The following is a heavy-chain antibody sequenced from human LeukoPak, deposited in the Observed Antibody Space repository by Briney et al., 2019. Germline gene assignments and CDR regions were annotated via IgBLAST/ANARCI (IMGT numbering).Heavy chain of an antibody. CDR3: ARDDILTGSRGTFYYYMDV. CDR1: GFTFSSYG. D-gene: IGHD3-9*01. V-gene: IGHV3-30*03. CDR2: ISYDGSNK. J-gene: IGHJ6*03. Sequence: PGGSLRLSCAASGFTFSSYGMHWVRQAPGKGLEWVAVISYDGSNKYYADSVKGRFTISRDNAKNSLYLQMNSLRAEDTAVYYCARDDILTGSRGTFYYYMDVWGKGTTVTVSS.